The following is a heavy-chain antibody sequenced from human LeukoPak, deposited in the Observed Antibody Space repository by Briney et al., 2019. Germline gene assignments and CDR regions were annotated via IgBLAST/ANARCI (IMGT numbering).Heavy chain of an antibody. J-gene: IGHJ6*03. V-gene: IGHV3-21*01. D-gene: IGHD1-26*01. Sequence: KPGGSLRLSXAASGFTFSSYSINWVRQTPGKGLEWVSSISSSSSYIYYADSVKGRFTISRDNAKNSLYLQMNSLRAEDTAVYYCARDPGWELLNYYYYYMDVWGKGTTVTVSS. CDR2: ISSSSSYI. CDR1: GFTFSSYS. CDR3: ARDPGWELLNYYYYYMDV.